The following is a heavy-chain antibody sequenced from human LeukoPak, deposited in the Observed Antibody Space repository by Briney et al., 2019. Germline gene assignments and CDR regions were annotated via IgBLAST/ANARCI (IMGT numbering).Heavy chain of an antibody. D-gene: IGHD2-15*01. CDR1: GYTFTKYA. Sequence: ASVKVSCKASGYTFTKYAVNWVRQAPGQGLEWMGWINPNTGNPTYAQGFTGRFVFSLDTSVSTAYLQISSLKAEDTAVYYCARGVEVVGVLAHYYYYYYMDVWGKGTTVTVSS. J-gene: IGHJ6*03. CDR2: INPNTGNP. CDR3: ARGVEVVGVLAHYYYYYYMDV. V-gene: IGHV7-4-1*02.